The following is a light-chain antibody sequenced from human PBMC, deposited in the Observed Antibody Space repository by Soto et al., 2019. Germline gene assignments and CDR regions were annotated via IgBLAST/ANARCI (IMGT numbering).Light chain of an antibody. Sequence: EIVMTQSPATLSVSPGERATLSCRASQRVNRNLAWYQQKPGQTPRLLIYDASSRGTGIPARFSGSGSGTDFTLTISRLQTEDFAVCYCQQYNNWTLTFGGGTNVEIK. CDR3: QQYNNWTLT. CDR1: QRVNRN. J-gene: IGKJ4*01. CDR2: DAS. V-gene: IGKV3-15*01.